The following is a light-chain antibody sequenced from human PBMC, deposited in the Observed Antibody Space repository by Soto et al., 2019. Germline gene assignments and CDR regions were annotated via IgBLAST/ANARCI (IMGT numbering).Light chain of an antibody. CDR2: DAS. CDR3: QQYNSYRK. J-gene: IGKJ1*01. CDR1: QSISSW. V-gene: IGKV1-5*01. Sequence: DIQMTQSPSTLSASVGDRVTITCRASQSISSWLAWYQQKPGKAPKLLIYDASSLESGVPSRFSGSGSGTEFTLTISSLQPDDFATYYCQQYNSYRKCGQGTKVDIK.